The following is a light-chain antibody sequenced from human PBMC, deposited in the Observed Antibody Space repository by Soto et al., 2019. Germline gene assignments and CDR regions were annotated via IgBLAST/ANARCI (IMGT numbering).Light chain of an antibody. CDR2: GAS. V-gene: IGKV3-20*01. J-gene: IGKJ4*01. CDR1: QSVSSSY. CDR3: QQYGSPPGLT. Sequence: LTPAAVTLSLSPGAPASLSCRARQSVSSSYLAWYQQKPGQATRLLIYGASSRATGIPDRFSGSGSGTDFTLTISRLEPEDFAVYYCQQYGSPPGLTFGGGTKVDIK.